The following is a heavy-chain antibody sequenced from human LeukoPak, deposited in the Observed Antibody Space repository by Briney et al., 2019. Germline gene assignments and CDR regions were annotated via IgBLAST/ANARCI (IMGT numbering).Heavy chain of an antibody. D-gene: IGHD2-2*01. V-gene: IGHV3-30*02. CDR1: GFTFSSYG. CDR2: IRYDGSNK. J-gene: IGHJ4*02. CDR3: AKGEEYQLPSPFDY. Sequence: GGSLRLSCAASGFTFSSYGMHWVRQAPGKGLEWVAFIRYDGSNKYYADSVKGRFTISRDNSKNTLYLQMNSLRAEDTAVYYCAKGEEYQLPSPFDYWGQGTLVTVSS.